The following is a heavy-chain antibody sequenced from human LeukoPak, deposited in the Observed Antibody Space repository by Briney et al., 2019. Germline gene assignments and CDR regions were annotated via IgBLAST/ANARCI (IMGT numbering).Heavy chain of an antibody. J-gene: IGHJ6*03. V-gene: IGHV3-7*01. CDR2: IKQDGSEK. D-gene: IGHD2-15*01. Sequence: GGSLRLSCGASGFTFSSYWMSWVRQAPGKGLEWVANIKQDGSEKYYVESVKGRFTISRDNARNSLYLQMNSLRAEDTAVYYCARDLSGSIVPYYYYYMDVWGKGTTVTVSS. CDR1: GFTFSSYW. CDR3: ARDLSGSIVPYYYYYMDV.